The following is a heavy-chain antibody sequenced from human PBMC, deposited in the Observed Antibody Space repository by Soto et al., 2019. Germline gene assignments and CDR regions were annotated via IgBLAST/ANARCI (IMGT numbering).Heavy chain of an antibody. V-gene: IGHV3-30-3*01. D-gene: IGHD3-16*02. CDR2: ISYDGSNK. J-gene: IGHJ4*02. Sequence: GGSLRLSCAASGFTFSSYAMHWVRQAPGKGLEWVAVISYDGSNKYYADSVKGRFTISRDNSKNTLYLQMNSLRAEDTAVYYCERLSSLRWFYFDYWGQGTLVTVSS. CDR3: ERLSSLRWFYFDY. CDR1: GFTFSSYA.